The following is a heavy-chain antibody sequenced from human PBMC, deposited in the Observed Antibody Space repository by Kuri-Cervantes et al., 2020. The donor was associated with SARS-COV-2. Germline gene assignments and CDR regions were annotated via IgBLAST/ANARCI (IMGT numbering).Heavy chain of an antibody. J-gene: IGHJ6*02. CDR3: ARDLYSGELWMEIYYYYYGMDV. D-gene: IGHD6-19*01. CDR1: GCTFSSYA. Sequence: SVTVSCQASGCTFSSYAISWVRQAPGQGLEWMGGIIPIFGTANYAQKFQGRVTITADNSTSTAYMELRSLRADDTAVYYCARDLYSGELWMEIYYYYYGMDVWGQGTTVTVSS. V-gene: IGHV1-69*06. CDR2: IIPIFGTA.